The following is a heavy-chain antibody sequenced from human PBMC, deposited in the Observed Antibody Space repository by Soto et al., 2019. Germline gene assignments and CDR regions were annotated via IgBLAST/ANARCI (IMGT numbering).Heavy chain of an antibody. J-gene: IGHJ4*02. V-gene: IGHV1-3*01. CDR2: INAGNGDT. Sequence: GASVKVSCKASGFIFTTYNIHWVRQAPGQRLEWMGWINAGNGDTEYSQKFQGRVTFTTDPSTSTAYMEVSSLRSEDTARYYCARWDYFHFDYWGQGALVTVSS. CDR1: GFIFTTYN. CDR3: ARWDYFHFDY. D-gene: IGHD1-26*01.